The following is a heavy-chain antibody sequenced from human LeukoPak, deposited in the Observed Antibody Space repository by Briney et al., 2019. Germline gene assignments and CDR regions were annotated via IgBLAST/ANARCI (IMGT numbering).Heavy chain of an antibody. J-gene: IGHJ4*02. CDR3: ARQTSKRGYSYGYRSDY. D-gene: IGHD5-18*01. CDR1: GYTFTSYD. V-gene: IGHV1-8*01. CDR2: MNPNSGNT. Sequence: ASVKVSCKASGYTFTSYDINWVRQATGQGLEWMGWMNPNSGNTGYAQKFQGRVTMTRNTPISTAYMELSSLRSEDTAVYYCARQTSKRGYSYGYRSDYWGQGTLVTVSS.